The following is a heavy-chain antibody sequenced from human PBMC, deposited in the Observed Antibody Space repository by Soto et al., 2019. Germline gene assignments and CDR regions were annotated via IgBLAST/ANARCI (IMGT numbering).Heavy chain of an antibody. CDR2: INSDGNIK. D-gene: IGHD2-21*02. CDR1: GFTFSNYW. J-gene: IGHJ4*02. Sequence: EVQLVESGGGLVQPGVSLRLSCAASGFTFSNYWMHWVRQAPGKGLVWVSRINSDGNIKDYADSVKGRFTISRDNARNRLYLQVNSLTDEDTAVYYCARLPVTAVTSIDYWGQGTLVSVSS. V-gene: IGHV3-74*01. CDR3: ARLPVTAVTSIDY.